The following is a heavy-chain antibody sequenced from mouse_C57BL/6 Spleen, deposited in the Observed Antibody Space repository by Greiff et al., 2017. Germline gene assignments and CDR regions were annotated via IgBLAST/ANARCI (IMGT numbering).Heavy chain of an antibody. CDR2: IHPNSGST. J-gene: IGHJ3*01. D-gene: IGHD2-4*01. CDR3: ARRNYDYDEEFAY. CDR1: GYTFTSYW. Sequence: VQLQQPGAELVKPGASVKLSCKASGYTFTSYWMHWVKQRPGQGLEWIGMIHPNSGSTNYNEKFKSKATLTVDKSSSTAYMQLSSLTSEDSAVYYCARRNYDYDEEFAYWGQGTLVTVSA. V-gene: IGHV1-64*01.